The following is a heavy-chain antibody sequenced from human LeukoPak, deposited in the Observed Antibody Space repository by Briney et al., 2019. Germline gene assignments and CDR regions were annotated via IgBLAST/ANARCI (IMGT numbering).Heavy chain of an antibody. D-gene: IGHD2-15*01. J-gene: IGHJ6*02. CDR1: GYTFTSYY. V-gene: IGHV1-69*13. CDR3: ASANIVATTLDIVVVVAATGYYYYYGMDV. CDR2: IIPIFGTA. Sequence: SVKVSCKASGYTFTSYYMHWVRQAPGQGLEWMGGIIPIFGTANYAQKFQGRVTITADESTSTAYMELSSLRSEDTAVYYCASANIVATTLDIVVVVAATGYYYYYGMDVWGQGTTVTVSS.